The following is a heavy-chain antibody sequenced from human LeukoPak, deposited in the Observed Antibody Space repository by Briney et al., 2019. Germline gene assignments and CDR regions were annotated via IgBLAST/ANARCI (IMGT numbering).Heavy chain of an antibody. CDR3: ARESAPNSSGWNWYFDL. CDR2: INHSGST. CDR1: GGSFSGYY. J-gene: IGHJ2*01. D-gene: IGHD6-19*01. Sequence: SETLSLTCAVYGGSFSGYYWSWIRQPPGKGLEWIGEINHSGSTNYNPSLKSRVTISVDTSKNQFSLKLSSVTAADTAVYYCARESAPNSSGWNWYFDLWGRGTLVTVSS. V-gene: IGHV4-34*01.